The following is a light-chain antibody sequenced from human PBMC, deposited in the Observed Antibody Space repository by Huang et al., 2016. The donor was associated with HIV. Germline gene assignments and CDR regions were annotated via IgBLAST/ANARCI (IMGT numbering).Light chain of an antibody. CDR3: QQYNNWPPLLT. J-gene: IGKJ4*01. V-gene: IGKV3-15*01. CDR2: GAS. Sequence: EIVMTQSPATLSVSPGERVIISCRASESVSSSLAWYQQKPGQAPRLLIYGASTRASCVPPRFSGSGSGTEFTLTISSLQSADFAVYYCQQYNNWPPLLTFGGGTKVEIK. CDR1: ESVSSS.